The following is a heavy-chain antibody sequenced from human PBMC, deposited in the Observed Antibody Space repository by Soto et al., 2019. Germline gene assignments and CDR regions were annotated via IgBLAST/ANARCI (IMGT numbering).Heavy chain of an antibody. CDR2: ISWDGGST. D-gene: IGHD6-6*01. Sequence: EVQLVESGGVVVQPGGSLRLSCAASGFTFDDYTMHWVRQAPGKGLEWVSLISWDGGSTYYADSVKGRFTISRDNSKNSLYLQMNSLRTEDTALYDCAKGGEQLAFDIWGQGTMVTVSS. J-gene: IGHJ3*02. V-gene: IGHV3-43*01. CDR3: AKGGEQLAFDI. CDR1: GFTFDDYT.